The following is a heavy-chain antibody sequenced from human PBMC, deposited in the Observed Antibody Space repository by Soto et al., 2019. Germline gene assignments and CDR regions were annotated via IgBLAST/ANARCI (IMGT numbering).Heavy chain of an antibody. V-gene: IGHV3-30*18. CDR2: LSYDGSNK. CDR3: AKGETWYYYDSSGYKPGDYGMDV. CDR1: GFTFSSYG. Sequence: GGSLRLSCAASGFTFSSYGMHWVRQAPGKGLEWVAVLSYDGSNKYYADSVKGRFTISRDNSKNTLYLQINSLRAEDTAVYYCAKGETWYYYDSSGYKPGDYGMDVWGQGTTVTVSS. D-gene: IGHD3-22*01. J-gene: IGHJ6*02.